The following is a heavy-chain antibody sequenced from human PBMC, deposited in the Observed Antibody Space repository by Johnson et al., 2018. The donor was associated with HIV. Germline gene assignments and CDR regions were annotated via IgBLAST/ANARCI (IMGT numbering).Heavy chain of an antibody. Sequence: QVQLVESGGGVVQPGRSLRLSCAASGFTFSSYAMHWVRQAPGKGLEWVAVISYDGSNKYYADSVKGRFTISRDNSKNTLYLQMNSLRAEDTAGYYCARDGLAANAFDTWGQGTMVTVSS. D-gene: IGHD3/OR15-3a*01. CDR1: GFTFSSYA. J-gene: IGHJ3*02. CDR2: ISYDGSNK. V-gene: IGHV3-30-3*01. CDR3: ARDGLAANAFDT.